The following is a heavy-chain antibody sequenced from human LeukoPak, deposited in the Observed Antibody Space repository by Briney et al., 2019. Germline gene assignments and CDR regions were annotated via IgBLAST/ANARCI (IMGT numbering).Heavy chain of an antibody. J-gene: IGHJ3*02. CDR2: TSSNGGST. V-gene: IGHV3-64*01. Sequence: GGSLRLSCAASGFTFSSYAMHWVRQAPGKGLEYVSATSSNGGSTYYANSVKGRFTISRDNSKNTLYLQMGSLRAEDMAVYYCASAKGAVGAFDIWGQGTMVTVSS. CDR1: GFTFSSYA. CDR3: ASAKGAVGAFDI. D-gene: IGHD4/OR15-4a*01.